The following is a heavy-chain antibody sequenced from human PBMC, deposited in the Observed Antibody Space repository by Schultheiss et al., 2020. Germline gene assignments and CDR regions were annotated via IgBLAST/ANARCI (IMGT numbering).Heavy chain of an antibody. V-gene: IGHV3-30*18. J-gene: IGHJ4*02. Sequence: GGSLRLSCAASGFTFSSYGMHWVRQAPGKGLEWVAVISYDGSNKYYADSVKGRFTISRDNSKNTLYLQMNSLRAEDTAVYYCAKDQGSSGYYGGFDYWGQGTLVNGYS. D-gene: IGHD3-22*01. CDR1: GFTFSSYG. CDR2: ISYDGSNK. CDR3: AKDQGSSGYYGGFDY.